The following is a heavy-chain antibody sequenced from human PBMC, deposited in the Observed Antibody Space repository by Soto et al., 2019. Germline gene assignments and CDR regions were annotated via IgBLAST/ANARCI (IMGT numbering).Heavy chain of an antibody. Sequence: QVHLVQSGAEVKKPGASVKVSCTASGYTFTNFGISWVRQAPGQGLEWMGWISAYNGNTNYAQKFQGRVTMTTDTSTSTAYIELRSLRSYDTAVYYCARGGTPISYWGQGTLVTVSS. CDR2: ISAYNGNT. CDR1: GYTFTNFG. V-gene: IGHV1-18*01. J-gene: IGHJ4*02. CDR3: ARGGTPISY. D-gene: IGHD3-16*01.